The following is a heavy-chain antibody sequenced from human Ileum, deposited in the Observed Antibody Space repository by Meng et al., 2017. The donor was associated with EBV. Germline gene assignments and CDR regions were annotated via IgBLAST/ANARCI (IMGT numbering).Heavy chain of an antibody. V-gene: IGHV3-11*01. D-gene: IGHD3-3*01. Sequence: QVQLVESGGXLVKPGGSLRLSCAASGFTFSDYYMSWIRQAPGRGLEWISYISYSHDTIYYADSVKGRFTISRDNAKNLLYLQMNNLRAEDTAVYYCARSLEWLYFDNWGQGKLGTVSS. J-gene: IGHJ4*02. CDR3: ARSLEWLYFDN. CDR1: GFTFSDYY. CDR2: ISYSHDTI.